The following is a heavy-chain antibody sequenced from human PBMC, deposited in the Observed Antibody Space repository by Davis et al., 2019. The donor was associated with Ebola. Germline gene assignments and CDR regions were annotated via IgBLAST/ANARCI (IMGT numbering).Heavy chain of an antibody. CDR2: ISAHNGHT. V-gene: IGHV1-18*01. CDR3: ARDISSRSPEGYFDY. CDR1: GYTFSSYA. J-gene: IGHJ4*02. D-gene: IGHD1-14*01. Sequence: AASVKVSCKASGYTFSSYAISWVRQAPGQGLEWMGWISAHNGHTKHVQKFQDRVTMITDTSTSTAYMELSSLRSDDTAIYYCARDISSRSPEGYFDYWGQGTLVTVSS.